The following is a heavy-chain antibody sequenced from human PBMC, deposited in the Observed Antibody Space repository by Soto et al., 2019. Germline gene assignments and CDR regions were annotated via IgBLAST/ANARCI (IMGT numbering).Heavy chain of an antibody. J-gene: IGHJ6*02. D-gene: IGHD3-9*01. CDR2: IIPIFGTA. CDR1: GGTFSSYA. Sequence: SVKVSCKASGGTFSSYAISWVRQAPGQGLEWMGGIIPIFGTANYAQKFQGRVTITADESTSTAYMELSSLRSEDTAVYYCAREGRITIFRYLGGLPEPGMDVWGQGTTVTVSS. V-gene: IGHV1-69*13. CDR3: AREGRITIFRYLGGLPEPGMDV.